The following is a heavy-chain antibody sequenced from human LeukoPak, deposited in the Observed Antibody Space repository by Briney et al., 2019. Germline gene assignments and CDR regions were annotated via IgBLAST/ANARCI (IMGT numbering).Heavy chain of an antibody. CDR2: IYYSGST. D-gene: IGHD2-21*02. Sequence: PSETLSRTCTVSGGSISSYYWSWIRQPPGKGLEWIGYIYYSGSTNYNPSLKSRVTISVDTSKNQFSLKLSSVTAADTAVYYCARSPGEAIVVVTAIWAKPGGYFDYWGQGTLVTVSS. V-gene: IGHV4-59*08. CDR1: GGSISSYY. CDR3: ARSPGEAIVVVTAIWAKPGGYFDY. J-gene: IGHJ4*02.